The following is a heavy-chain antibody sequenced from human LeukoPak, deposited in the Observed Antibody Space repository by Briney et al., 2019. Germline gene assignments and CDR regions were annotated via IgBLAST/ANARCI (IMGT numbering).Heavy chain of an antibody. CDR2: ISSSSSYI. J-gene: IGHJ3*02. Sequence: GGSLRLSCAASGFTFSSYSMNWVRQAPGKGLEWVSSISSSSSYIYYADSVKGRFTISRDNAKNSPYLQMNSLRAEDTAVYYCARDFTVTTGYAFDIWGQGTMVTVSS. CDR3: ARDFTVTTGYAFDI. V-gene: IGHV3-21*01. CDR1: GFTFSSYS. D-gene: IGHD4-17*01.